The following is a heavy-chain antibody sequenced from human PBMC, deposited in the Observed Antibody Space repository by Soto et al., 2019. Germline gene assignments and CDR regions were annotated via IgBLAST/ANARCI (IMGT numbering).Heavy chain of an antibody. Sequence: GGSLRLSCAAAGFTCDDYSMYWARQTSGKGLEWVSGISWNSAAIVYTDSVKGRFTVSRDNTRNSLYLQMNSLRPEDTALYFCVRRAKGDKIYFFDYWGQGTLVTVSS. J-gene: IGHJ4*02. CDR2: ISWNSAAI. V-gene: IGHV3-9*01. CDR1: GFTCDDYS. D-gene: IGHD2-21*02. CDR3: VRRAKGDKIYFFDY.